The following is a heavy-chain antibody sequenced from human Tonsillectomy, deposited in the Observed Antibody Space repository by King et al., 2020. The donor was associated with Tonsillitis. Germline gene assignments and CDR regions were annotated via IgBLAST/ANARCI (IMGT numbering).Heavy chain of an antibody. V-gene: IGHV3-74*01. J-gene: IGHJ4*02. Sequence: VQLVESGGGLVQPGGSLRLSCAASGFTFSSYWMHWVRHAPGKGLVWVSRINSDGSSTRYADSVKGRFTISRDNAKNTLNLQMNSLRVEDTAVYYCARGSVGVVIYWGQGTLVTVSS. D-gene: IGHD3-3*01. CDR1: GFTFSSYW. CDR2: INSDGSST. CDR3: ARGSVGVVIY.